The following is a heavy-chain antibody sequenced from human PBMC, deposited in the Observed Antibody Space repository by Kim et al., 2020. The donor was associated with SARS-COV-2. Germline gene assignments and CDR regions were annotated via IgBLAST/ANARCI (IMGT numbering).Heavy chain of an antibody. D-gene: IGHD3-3*01. J-gene: IGHJ4*02. CDR3: ARITIFGDRKYYFDY. Sequence: PAPNSRVTISVDTSKNQFSLKLSSVTAADTAVYYCARITIFGDRKYYFDYWGQGTLVTVSS. V-gene: IGHV4-34*01.